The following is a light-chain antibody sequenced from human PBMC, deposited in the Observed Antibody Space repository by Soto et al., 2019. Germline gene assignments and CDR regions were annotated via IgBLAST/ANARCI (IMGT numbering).Light chain of an antibody. CDR1: QSINFG. CDR3: QQYNNWPFS. J-gene: IGKJ5*01. Sequence: EIVMTQSPATLSVSPGETATLSCRASQSINFGLAWYRQKPGQAPRLLIYGASTRATGTPARFSGSGSGTDFTLTISGLQSEDSAVYFCQQYNNWPFSFGQGTRLEIK. V-gene: IGKV3D-15*01. CDR2: GAS.